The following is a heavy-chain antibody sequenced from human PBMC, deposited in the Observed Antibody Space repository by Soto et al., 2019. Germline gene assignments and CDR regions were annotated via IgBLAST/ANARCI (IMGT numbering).Heavy chain of an antibody. Sequence: QVQLVQSGAEVKKPGSSVKVSCEASGGSFTSYTFTWVRQAPGQGLEWMERIIPIKGRADYALKLQDRVTITADRSTKTVYMELRGLRPEDTAIYYCAKSLLFVDHAYMDVWGKGTTVTVSS. CDR2: IIPIKGRA. CDR3: AKSLLFVDHAYMDV. J-gene: IGHJ6*03. D-gene: IGHD2-21*01. V-gene: IGHV1-69*02. CDR1: GGSFTSYT.